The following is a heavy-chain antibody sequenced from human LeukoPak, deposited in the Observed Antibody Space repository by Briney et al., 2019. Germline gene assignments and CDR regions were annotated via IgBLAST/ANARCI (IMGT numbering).Heavy chain of an antibody. CDR3: ASEVVVAATFDY. Sequence: GGSLRLSCAASVFTVSSNYMSWVRQAPGKGLEWVSVIYSGGSTYYADSVKGRFTISRDNSKNTLYLQMNSLRAEDTAVYYCASEVVVAATFDYWGQGTLVTVSS. CDR2: IYSGGST. V-gene: IGHV3-53*01. CDR1: VFTVSSNY. J-gene: IGHJ4*02. D-gene: IGHD2-15*01.